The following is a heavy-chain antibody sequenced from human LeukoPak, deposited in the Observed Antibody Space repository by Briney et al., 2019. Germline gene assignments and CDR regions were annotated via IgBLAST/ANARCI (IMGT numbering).Heavy chain of an antibody. J-gene: IGHJ3*02. CDR3: ARDSPIVGTFYAFDI. CDR2: INPNSGGA. CDR1: GYTFIGYY. D-gene: IGHD1-26*01. V-gene: IGHV1-2*06. Sequence: RVASVKVSCKASGYTFIGYYLHWVRQAPGQGPEWMGHINPNSGGADYAQKFQGRVTMTRDTSISTVYMELSRLRSDDTAVYYCARDSPIVGTFYAFDIWGQGTMVTV.